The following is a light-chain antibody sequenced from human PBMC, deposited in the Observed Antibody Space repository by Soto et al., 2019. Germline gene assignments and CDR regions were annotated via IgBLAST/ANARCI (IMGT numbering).Light chain of an antibody. CDR1: SSNIGRNF. V-gene: IGLV1-36*01. CDR2: YDD. CDR3: AAWDDSLNGLYV. Sequence: QSVLTQPPSASGTPGQRVTISCSGSSSNIGRNFVYWYQHLPGKPPRLLIYYDDLLSSGVSDRFSGSKSGTSASLAISGLQSEDESDYYCAAWDDSLNGLYVFGTGTKLTVL. J-gene: IGLJ1*01.